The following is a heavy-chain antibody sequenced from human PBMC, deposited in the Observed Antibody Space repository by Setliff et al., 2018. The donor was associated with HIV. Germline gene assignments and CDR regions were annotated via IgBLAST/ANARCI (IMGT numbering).Heavy chain of an antibody. V-gene: IGHV1-69*04. Sequence: SVKVSCKASGDTFRSYAIGWVRQAPGQGLEWMGRIVPKLGITNYAQKFQGRVTITADKSTSTAYMELRSLRSDDTAVYYCARVNDILLGYWVGYFDYWGQGTLVTVSS. D-gene: IGHD2-8*01. CDR3: ARVNDILLGYWVGYFDY. CDR2: IVPKLGIT. CDR1: GDTFRSYA. J-gene: IGHJ4*02.